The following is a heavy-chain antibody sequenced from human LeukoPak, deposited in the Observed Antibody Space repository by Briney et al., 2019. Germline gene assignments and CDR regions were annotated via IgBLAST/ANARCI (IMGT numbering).Heavy chain of an antibody. CDR2: INHSGST. CDR3: ARGEAARDLYYYYYMDV. J-gene: IGHJ6*03. CDR1: GGSFSGYY. Sequence: SEILSLTCAVYGGSFSGYYWSWIRQPPGKGLEWIGEINHSGSTNYNPSLKSRVTISVDTSKNQFSLKLSSVTAADTAVYYCARGEAARDLYYYYYMDVWGKGITVTVSS. V-gene: IGHV4-34*01. D-gene: IGHD6-6*01.